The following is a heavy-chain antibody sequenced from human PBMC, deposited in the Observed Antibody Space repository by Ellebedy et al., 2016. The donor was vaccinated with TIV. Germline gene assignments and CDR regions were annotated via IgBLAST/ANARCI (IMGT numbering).Heavy chain of an antibody. CDR3: AKGAVLMVYALYYFDY. V-gene: IGHV3-30*18. D-gene: IGHD2-8*01. J-gene: IGHJ4*02. CDR2: ISYDGSNK. Sequence: GESLKISXAASGFTFSSYGMHWVRQAPGKGLEWVAVISYDGSNKYYADSVKGRFTISRDNSKNTLYLQMNSLRAEDTAVYYCAKGAVLMVYALYYFDYWGQGTLVTVSS. CDR1: GFTFSSYG.